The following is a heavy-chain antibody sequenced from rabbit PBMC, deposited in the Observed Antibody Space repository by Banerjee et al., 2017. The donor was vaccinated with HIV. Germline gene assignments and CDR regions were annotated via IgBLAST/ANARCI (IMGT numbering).Heavy chain of an antibody. CDR1: GFTISSSYW. V-gene: IGHV1S45*01. CDR2: IYAGGSDNT. CDR3: ARENHSGSDL. D-gene: IGHD1-1*01. Sequence: QQQLVESGGDLVKPGGTLTLTCKASGFTISSSYWICWVRQAPGKGLEWIACIYAGGSDNTYYASWAKGRFTISKTSSTTVTLQMTSLTDADTATYFCARENHSGSDLWGPGTLVTVS. J-gene: IGHJ4*01.